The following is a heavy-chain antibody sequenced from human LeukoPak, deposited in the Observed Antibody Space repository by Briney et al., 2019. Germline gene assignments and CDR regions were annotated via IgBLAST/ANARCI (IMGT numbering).Heavy chain of an antibody. D-gene: IGHD6-13*01. Sequence: PGGSLRLSCAASGFTFSSYAMSWVRQAPGKGLEWVSAISGNSGSTYYADSVKGRFTISRDNSKNTLYLQMNSLRAEDTAVYYCAKRDPAGTAYWYYGMDVWAKGPRSPSP. J-gene: IGHJ6*02. CDR1: GFTFSSYA. V-gene: IGHV3-23*01. CDR2: ISGNSGST. CDR3: AKRDPAGTAYWYYGMDV.